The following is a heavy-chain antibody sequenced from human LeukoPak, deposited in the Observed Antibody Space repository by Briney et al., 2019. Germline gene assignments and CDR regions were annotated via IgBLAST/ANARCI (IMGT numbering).Heavy chain of an antibody. D-gene: IGHD5-24*01. J-gene: IGHJ4*02. CDR1: GFSLDDHA. CDR3: SRDGSLVRLDY. V-gene: IGHV3-43*02. Sequence: PGGSLRLSCAASGFSLDDHAMHWVRQAPGKGLEWVSLISGDGGSTYYADSVKGRFNISRDNSKNYLYLQMNSLRTEDPALYYCSRDGSLVRLDYWGQGTLVTVSS. CDR2: ISGDGGST.